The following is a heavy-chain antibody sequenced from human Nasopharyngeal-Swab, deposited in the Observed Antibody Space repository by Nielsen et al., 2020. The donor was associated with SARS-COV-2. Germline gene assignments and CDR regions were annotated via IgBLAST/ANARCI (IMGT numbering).Heavy chain of an antibody. V-gene: IGHV4-59*08. D-gene: IGHD4-17*01. CDR2: FYYSGIT. CDR3: ARHDYGDLIAIDS. J-gene: IGHJ5*01. Sequence: SETLSLTCTVSGGSISSYYWSWIRQSPGKGLEWIGYFYYSGITNYNPSLKSRVTILIDTSKNQFSLKLNSVTAADTALYYCARHDYGDLIAIDSWGQGTLVTVSS. CDR1: GGSISSYY.